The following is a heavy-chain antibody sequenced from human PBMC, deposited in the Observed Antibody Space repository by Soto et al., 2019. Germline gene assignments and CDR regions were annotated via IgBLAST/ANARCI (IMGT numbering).Heavy chain of an antibody. CDR3: ARGGYSYGYFFFFAFDI. Sequence: ASVKVSCKASGYTFTSYDINWVRQATGQGLEWMGWMNPNSGNTGYAQKFQGRVTMTRNTSISTAYMELSSLRSEDTAVYYCARGGYSYGYFFFFAFDIWGQGTMVTVSS. D-gene: IGHD5-18*01. J-gene: IGHJ3*02. V-gene: IGHV1-8*01. CDR2: MNPNSGNT. CDR1: GYTFTSYD.